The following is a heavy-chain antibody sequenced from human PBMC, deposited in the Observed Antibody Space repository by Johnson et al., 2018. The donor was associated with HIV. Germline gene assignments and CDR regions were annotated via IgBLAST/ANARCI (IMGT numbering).Heavy chain of an antibody. D-gene: IGHD6-13*01. V-gene: IGHV3-30*04. Sequence: HVQLVESGGGVVQPGRSLRLSCVASGFTFSSYTMHWVRQAPGKGLEWVAVISYDGSNKYYADSVKGRFTISRDNSKNTLYLQMNSLRAEDTAVYYCAKSIAAAGTNAFDIWGQGTMVTVSS. CDR2: ISYDGSNK. CDR1: GFTFSSYT. CDR3: AKSIAAAGTNAFDI. J-gene: IGHJ3*02.